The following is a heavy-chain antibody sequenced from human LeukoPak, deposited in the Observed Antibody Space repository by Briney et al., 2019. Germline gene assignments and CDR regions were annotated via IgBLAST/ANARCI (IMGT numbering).Heavy chain of an antibody. J-gene: IGHJ4*02. Sequence: GGSLRLSCAASGFTLSDYYMSWTRQAPGKGLEWVSYISSSGSTIYYADSVKGRFTISRDNARQSVFLHLNSLSDEDTAVYYCARDVHWSFDYWGQGTLVTVSS. CDR3: ARDVHWSFDY. CDR1: GFTLSDYY. CDR2: ISSSGSTI. V-gene: IGHV3-11*04. D-gene: IGHD3-3*01.